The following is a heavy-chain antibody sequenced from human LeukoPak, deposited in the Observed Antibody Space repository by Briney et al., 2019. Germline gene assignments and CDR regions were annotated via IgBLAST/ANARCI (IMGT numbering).Heavy chain of an antibody. Sequence: KTSETLSLTCAVYGGSFSGYYWSWIRQPPGKGLEWIGEINHSGSTNYNPSLKSRVTISVDTSKNQFSLKLSSVTAADTAVYYCAGGYRREVRGVIDYWGQGTLVTVSS. CDR2: INHSGST. V-gene: IGHV4-34*01. CDR3: AGGYRREVRGVIDY. D-gene: IGHD3-10*01. CDR1: GGSFSGYY. J-gene: IGHJ4*02.